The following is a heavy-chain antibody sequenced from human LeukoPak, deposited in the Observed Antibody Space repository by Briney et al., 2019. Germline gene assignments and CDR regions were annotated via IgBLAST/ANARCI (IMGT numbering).Heavy chain of an antibody. J-gene: IGHJ3*02. CDR3: ARDDALGDNALDI. Sequence: GGSLRLSFAASGFTFSGYGMNWVGQAPGKGREGGAVILNDGSQEKYADSVKGRFTISRDNSKNTLFLQMNSLRAEDTAVYYCARDDALGDNALDIWGQGTMVTVSS. CDR2: ILNDGSQE. D-gene: IGHD3-16*01. V-gene: IGHV3-33*01. CDR1: GFTFSGYG.